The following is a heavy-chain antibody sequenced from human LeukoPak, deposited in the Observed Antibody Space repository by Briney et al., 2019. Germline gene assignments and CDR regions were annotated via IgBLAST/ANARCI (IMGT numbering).Heavy chain of an antibody. CDR3: ARDPSGGPANYYYMDV. V-gene: IGHV4-38-2*02. CDR1: GYSISSGYY. D-gene: IGHD3-10*01. J-gene: IGHJ6*03. CDR2: IYHSGNT. Sequence: SETLSLTCAVSGYSISSGYYWGWIRQPPGKGLEWIGSIYHSGNTYYNPSLKSRVTISVDTSKNQFSLKLSSVTAADTAVYYCARDPSGGPANYYYMDVWGKGTTVTVSS.